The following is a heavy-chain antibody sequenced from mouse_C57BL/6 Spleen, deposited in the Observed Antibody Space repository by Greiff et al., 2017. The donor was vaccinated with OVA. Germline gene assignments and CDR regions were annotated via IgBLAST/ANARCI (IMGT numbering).Heavy chain of an antibody. V-gene: IGHV1-64*01. CDR3: AGGDYYGSSYPYYAMEY. J-gene: IGHJ4*01. D-gene: IGHD1-1*01. CDR2: IHPNSGST. Sequence: VQLQQPGAELVKPGASVKLSCKASGYTFTSYWMHWVKQRPGQGLEWIGMIHPNSGSTNYNEKFKSKATLTVDKSSSTAYMQLSSLTSEDSAVYYCAGGDYYGSSYPYYAMEYWSQGTSVTVSS. CDR1: GYTFTSYW.